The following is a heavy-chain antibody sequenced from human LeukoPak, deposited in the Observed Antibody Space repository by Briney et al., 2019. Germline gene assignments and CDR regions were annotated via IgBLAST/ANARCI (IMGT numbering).Heavy chain of an antibody. CDR1: DGSISGSSYY. J-gene: IGHJ3*02. V-gene: IGHV4-39*01. CDR3: ARLGRPDGFDI. Sequence: SETLSLTCTVSDGSISGSSYYWGWIRQPPGKGLEWIANIYYSGITYDNPALKSRVTISIDTSNNQFSLKLSSVTAADTAVYYCARLGRPDGFDIWGQGTMVTVSS. CDR2: IYYSGIT.